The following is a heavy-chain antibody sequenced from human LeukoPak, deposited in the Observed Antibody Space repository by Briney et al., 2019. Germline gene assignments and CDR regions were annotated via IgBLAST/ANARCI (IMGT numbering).Heavy chain of an antibody. CDR3: AKLWDSGTYFYFDY. V-gene: IGHV3-23*01. D-gene: IGHD1-26*01. J-gene: IGHJ4*02. CDR2: ISGSGGST. Sequence: GGSLRLSCAASGFTFSSYAMSWVRQAPGKGLEWVSTISGSGGSTYYADSVKGRCTISRDNSKNTLYLQMTSLRAEDTAAYYCAKLWDSGTYFYFDYWGQGTLVTVSS. CDR1: GFTFSSYA.